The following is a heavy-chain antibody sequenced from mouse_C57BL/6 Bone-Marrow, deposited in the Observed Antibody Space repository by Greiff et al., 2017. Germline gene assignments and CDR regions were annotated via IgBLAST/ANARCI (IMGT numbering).Heavy chain of an antibody. CDR2: INPNNGGT. CDR1: GYTFTDYY. Sequence: EVQLQQSGPELVKPGASVKISCKASGYTFTDYYMTWVQQSHGTSLEWIGDINPNNGGTSYNQKFKGKATLTVDKSSSTAYMDLRSLTSEDSAVYYDARGTMDYWGQGTSVTVTS. J-gene: IGHJ4*01. CDR3: ARGTMDY. V-gene: IGHV1-26*01.